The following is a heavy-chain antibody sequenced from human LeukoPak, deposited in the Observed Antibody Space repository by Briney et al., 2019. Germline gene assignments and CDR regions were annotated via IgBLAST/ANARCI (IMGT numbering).Heavy chain of an antibody. CDR3: AKDKGWDGSGNFDY. CDR1: GFTFSSYA. V-gene: IGHV3-23*01. D-gene: IGHD3-10*01. CDR2: ISGSGGST. J-gene: IGHJ4*02. Sequence: GGSLRLSCAASGFTFSSYAMSWVCQAPGKGLEWVSAISGSGGSTYYADSVKGRFTISRDNSKNTLYLQMNSQRAEDTAVYYCAKDKGWDGSGNFDYWGQGTLVTVSS.